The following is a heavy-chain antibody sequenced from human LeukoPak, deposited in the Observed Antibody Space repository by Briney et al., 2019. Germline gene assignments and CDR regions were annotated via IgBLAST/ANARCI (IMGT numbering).Heavy chain of an antibody. CDR3: ARPDRLRSYFDY. CDR2: FYVGGAT. D-gene: IGHD4-17*01. Sequence: GGSLRLSCAVSGFSVTNNYMSWVRQAPGKGLEWVSVFYVGGATYYADSVKGRFTISRDNSKNTLYLQMNSLRAEDTAVYYCARPDRLRSYFDYWGQGTLVTVSS. V-gene: IGHV3-53*05. CDR1: GFSVTNNY. J-gene: IGHJ4*02.